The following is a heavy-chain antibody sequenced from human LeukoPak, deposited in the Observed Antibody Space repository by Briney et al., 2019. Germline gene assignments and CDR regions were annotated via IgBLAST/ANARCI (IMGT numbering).Heavy chain of an antibody. CDR2: IYYSGST. CDR3: TREMGVVTAHGIDV. Sequence: TSETLSLTCIVSGGSISSISSNNYHWGWIRQPPGKGLEWIGSIYYSGSTYYNPSLKSRVTISVDTSKNQFSLKLSSVTAADTALYYCTREMGVVTAHGIDVWGQGTTVTVSS. V-gene: IGHV4-39*02. D-gene: IGHD4-23*01. J-gene: IGHJ6*02. CDR1: GGSISSISSNNYH.